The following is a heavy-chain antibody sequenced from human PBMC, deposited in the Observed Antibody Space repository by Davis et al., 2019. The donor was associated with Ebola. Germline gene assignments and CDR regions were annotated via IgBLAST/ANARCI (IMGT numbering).Heavy chain of an antibody. V-gene: IGHV1-8*02. J-gene: IGHJ5*02. CDR2: ISAYNGNT. CDR3: ARTYRAMVQGVINWFDP. CDR1: GYTFTSYA. D-gene: IGHD3-10*01. Sequence: ASVKVSCKASGYTFTSYAMHWVRQAPGQGLEWMGWISAYNGNTNYAQKLQGRVTMTRNTSISTAYMELSSLRSEDTAVYYCARTYRAMVQGVINWFDPWGQGTLVTVSS.